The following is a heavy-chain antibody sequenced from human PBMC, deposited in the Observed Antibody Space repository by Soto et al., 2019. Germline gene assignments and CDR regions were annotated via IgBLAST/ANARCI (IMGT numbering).Heavy chain of an antibody. CDR1: GGTFSSYA. J-gene: IGHJ6*02. D-gene: IGHD2-2*01. Sequence: QVQLVQSGAEVKKPGSSVKVSCKASGGTFSSYAISWVRQAPGQGLEWMGGIIPIFGTANYAQKFQGRVTINADESTSTAYMEPRSLRSEDTAVYYCAGHVPAAGYYYGMDVWGQGTTVTVAS. V-gene: IGHV1-69*12. CDR3: AGHVPAAGYYYGMDV. CDR2: IIPIFGTA.